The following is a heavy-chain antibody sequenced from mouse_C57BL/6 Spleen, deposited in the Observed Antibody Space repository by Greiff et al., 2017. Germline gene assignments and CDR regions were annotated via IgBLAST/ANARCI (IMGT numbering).Heavy chain of an antibody. CDR1: GYAFSSSW. D-gene: IGHD3-2*01. CDR3: ARRTHRDSPYYYAMDY. V-gene: IGHV1-82*01. CDR2: IYPGDGDT. Sequence: QVQLQQSGPELVKPGASVKISCKASGYAFSSSWMNWVKQRPGKGLEWIGRIYPGDGDTTYNGKFKGKATLTADKSSSTADMQLSNLTSEDSAVYFCARRTHRDSPYYYAMDYWGQGTSVTVSS. J-gene: IGHJ4*01.